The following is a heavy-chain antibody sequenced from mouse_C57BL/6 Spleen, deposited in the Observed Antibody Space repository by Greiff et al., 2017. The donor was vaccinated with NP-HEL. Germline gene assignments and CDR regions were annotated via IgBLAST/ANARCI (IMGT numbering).Heavy chain of an antibody. CDR1: GFSLSTSGMG. J-gene: IGHJ2*01. CDR3: ARSPITTVVATGFDY. CDR2: IYWDDDK. V-gene: IGHV8-12*01. D-gene: IGHD1-1*01. Sequence: QVTLKESGPGILQSSQTLSLTCSFSGFSLSTSGMGVSWIRQPSGKGLEWLAHIYWDDDKRYNPSLKSRLTISKDTSRNQVFLKITSVDTADTATYYCARSPITTVVATGFDYWGQGTTLTVSS.